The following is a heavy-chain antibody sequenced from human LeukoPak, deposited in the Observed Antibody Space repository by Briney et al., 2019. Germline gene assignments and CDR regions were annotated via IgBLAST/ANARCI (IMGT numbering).Heavy chain of an antibody. V-gene: IGHV1-2*02. CDR1: GYTFTGYY. D-gene: IGHD4-23*01. CDR3: ASLARHDYGTNSTQFDY. J-gene: IGHJ4*02. Sequence: ASVKVSCKASGYTFTGYYIHWVRQAPGQGLEWMGWINPNSGGTNYAQKFQGRVTMTRDTSISTAYMELSRLRSDDTAVYYCASLARHDYGTNSTQFDYWGQGTLVTISS. CDR2: INPNSGGT.